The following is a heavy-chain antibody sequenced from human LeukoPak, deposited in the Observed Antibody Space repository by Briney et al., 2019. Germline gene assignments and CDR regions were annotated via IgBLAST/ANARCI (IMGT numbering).Heavy chain of an antibody. Sequence: GGSLRLSCAASGFTFSSYSMNWVRQAPGKGLEWVSSISSSSSYIYYADTVKGRFTISRDNAKNSLYLQMNSLRAEDTAVYYCARGDPTLMYYFDYWGQGTLVTVPS. CDR2: ISSSSSYI. CDR3: ARGDPTLMYYFDY. CDR1: GFTFSSYS. V-gene: IGHV3-21*01. D-gene: IGHD2-21*02. J-gene: IGHJ4*02.